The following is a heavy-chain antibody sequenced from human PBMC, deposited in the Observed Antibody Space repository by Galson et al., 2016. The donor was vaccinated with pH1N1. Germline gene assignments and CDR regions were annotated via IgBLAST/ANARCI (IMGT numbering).Heavy chain of an antibody. CDR1: GHKFTSSW. Sequence: GAEVKQPGESLKISCKGSGHKFTSSWIGWVRQMPGKGLEWMGIIYLGGSLIRYRPSFQGQVTISADKSVNIVYLEWGSLKASDTAMYYCARQNDYGDYRGDAFDIWGQGTMVTVSS. J-gene: IGHJ3*02. CDR2: IYLGGSLI. D-gene: IGHD4-17*01. V-gene: IGHV5-51*01. CDR3: ARQNDYGDYRGDAFDI.